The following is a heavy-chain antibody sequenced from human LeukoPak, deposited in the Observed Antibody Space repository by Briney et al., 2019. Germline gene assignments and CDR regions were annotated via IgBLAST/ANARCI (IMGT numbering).Heavy chain of an antibody. CDR2: ISYSGST. J-gene: IGHJ4*02. Sequence: SETLSFTCTVSGGSISSSSYFWGWIRQPPGKGLEWIGSISYSGSTYYNPSLKSRVTISVGTSKNQFSLKLNSVTAADTAVYYCARSVNIVVEYYFDYWGQGTLVTVSS. V-gene: IGHV4-39*01. D-gene: IGHD2-15*01. CDR3: ARSVNIVVEYYFDY. CDR1: GGSISSSSYF.